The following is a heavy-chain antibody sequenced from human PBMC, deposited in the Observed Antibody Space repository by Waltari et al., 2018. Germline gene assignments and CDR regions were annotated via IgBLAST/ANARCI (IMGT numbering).Heavy chain of an antibody. Sequence: EVQVVDSGGGLVQPGGSLRLSCAASGFTLSNYWINWVRQAPGKGLVWVSIMSADGSVRRYADSVKGRFTISRDNVKNMLYLQMDSLRAEDTAVYYCARDGGRNLDYWGQGTLVVVSS. V-gene: IGHV3-74*01. CDR2: MSADGSVR. J-gene: IGHJ4*02. CDR3: ARDGGRNLDY. CDR1: GFTLSNYW. D-gene: IGHD6-25*01.